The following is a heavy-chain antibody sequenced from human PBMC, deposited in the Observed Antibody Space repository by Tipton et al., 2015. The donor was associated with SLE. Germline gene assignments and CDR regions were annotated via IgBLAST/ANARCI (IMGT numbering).Heavy chain of an antibody. D-gene: IGHD1-26*01. CDR1: GFTFSSYW. CDR2: IKQDGSEK. V-gene: IGHV3-7*03. Sequence: SLRLSCAASGFTFSSYWMSWVRQAPGKGLEWVANIKQDGSEKYYVDSVKGRFTISRDNSQGTLSLQMNSLKVEDTAIYYCARGSGSYYHWYFDLWGRGTLVTVSS. CDR3: ARGSGSYYHWYFDL. J-gene: IGHJ2*01.